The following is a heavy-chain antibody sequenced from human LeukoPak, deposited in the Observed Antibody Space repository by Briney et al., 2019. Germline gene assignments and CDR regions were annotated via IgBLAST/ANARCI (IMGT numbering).Heavy chain of an antibody. Sequence: GRSLRLSCAASGFTFNSYAMHWVRQAPGKGLEWVAVISYDGSNKYYADSVKGRFTISRDNSKNTLYLQMNSLRAEDTAVYYCARGYSGYDGFDYWGQGTLVTVSS. CDR3: ARGYSGYDGFDY. D-gene: IGHD5-12*01. V-gene: IGHV3-30*04. J-gene: IGHJ4*02. CDR1: GFTFNSYA. CDR2: ISYDGSNK.